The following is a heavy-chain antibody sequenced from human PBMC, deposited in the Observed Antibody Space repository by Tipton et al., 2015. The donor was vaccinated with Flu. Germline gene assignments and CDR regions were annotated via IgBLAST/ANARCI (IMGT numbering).Heavy chain of an antibody. Sequence: QLVQSGAEVKKPGSSVKVSCKASGYSFTSYYITWVRQAPGQGLEWMGWISPYNGKTNYVQNLQGRVTMTKDTSMSTVYMELRSLRSDDTAVYYCARDRGSGSYTFDIWGQGTMVTVSS. V-gene: IGHV1-18*04. CDR3: ARDRGSGSYTFDI. CDR2: ISPYNGKT. CDR1: GYSFTSYY. D-gene: IGHD3-10*01. J-gene: IGHJ3*02.